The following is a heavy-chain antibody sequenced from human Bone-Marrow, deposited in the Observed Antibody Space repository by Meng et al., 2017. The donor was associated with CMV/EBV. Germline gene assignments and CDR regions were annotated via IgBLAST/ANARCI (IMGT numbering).Heavy chain of an antibody. Sequence: GESLKISCAASGFTFSSYDMHWVRQATGKGLEWVSAIGTAGDTYYPGSVKGRFTSSRENAKNSLYLQMNSLRAEDTAVYYCAGGVRGAMQGAFDIWGQGTMVTVSS. CDR2: IGTAGDT. D-gene: IGHD3-10*01. V-gene: IGHV3-13*01. CDR1: GFTFSSYD. CDR3: AGGVRGAMQGAFDI. J-gene: IGHJ3*02.